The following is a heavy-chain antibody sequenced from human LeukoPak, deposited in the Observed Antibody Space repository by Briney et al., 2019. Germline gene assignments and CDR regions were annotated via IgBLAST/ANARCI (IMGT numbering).Heavy chain of an antibody. CDR2: IDSKGRTI. D-gene: IGHD2-2*02. V-gene: IGHV3-74*01. J-gene: IGHJ3*02. Sequence: PGGSLRLSCAASGFTFSSYWMHWVRQAPGKGLVWVSRIDSKGRTINYADSVKGRFTISRDNSKNTLYLQMNSLRAEDTAVYYCARDSDNAYQAAIGAVRGAFDIWGQGTMVTVSS. CDR1: GFTFSSYW. CDR3: ARDSDNAYQAAIGAVRGAFDI.